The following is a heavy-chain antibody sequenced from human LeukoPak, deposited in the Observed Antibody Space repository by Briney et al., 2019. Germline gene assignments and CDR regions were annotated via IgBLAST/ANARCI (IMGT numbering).Heavy chain of an antibody. D-gene: IGHD2-2*01. CDR3: ARTSEGYCSSGRCWAYYYYMDV. V-gene: IGHV4-61*01. CDR2: IYYSGST. J-gene: IGHJ6*03. CDR1: GGSISSSSYY. Sequence: PSETLSLTCTVSGGSISSSSYYWSWIRQPPGKGLEWIGYIYYSGSTNYNPSLKSRVTISVDTSKNLFSLKLSSVTAADTAMYHCARTSEGYCSSGRCWAYYYYMDVWGKGTTVTISS.